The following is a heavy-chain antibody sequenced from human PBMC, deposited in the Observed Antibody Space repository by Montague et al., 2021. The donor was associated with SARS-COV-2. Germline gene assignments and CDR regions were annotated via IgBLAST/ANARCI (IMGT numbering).Heavy chain of an antibody. D-gene: IGHD2-2*01. J-gene: IGHJ4*02. CDR3: ARIPVGSKYYFDL. CDR1: GDSVSSNIAT. V-gene: IGHV6-1*01. Sequence: CAISGDSVSSNIATWNCIRQSPSRGLEWLGRTYYRSKWYNDYAESVKSRITIDPDTSKHQFSLHLNSVTPEDTAVYYCARIPVGSKYYFDLWGQGTLVTVSS. CDR2: TYYRSKWYN.